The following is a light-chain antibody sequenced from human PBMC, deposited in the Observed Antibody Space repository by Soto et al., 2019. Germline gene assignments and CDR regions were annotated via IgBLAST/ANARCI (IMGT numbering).Light chain of an antibody. CDR2: WAS. CDR3: QQYYSTPPT. V-gene: IGKV4-1*01. Sequence: DIVMTQSPDSLAVSLGERATINCKSSQSVLYSSNNKNYLAWYQQKPGQPPKLLIYWASTRESGVPDRFSGSGSWADFTLTISSLQAEDVAVYYCQQYYSTPPTVGPGTKVDIK. CDR1: QSVLYSSNNKNY. J-gene: IGKJ3*01.